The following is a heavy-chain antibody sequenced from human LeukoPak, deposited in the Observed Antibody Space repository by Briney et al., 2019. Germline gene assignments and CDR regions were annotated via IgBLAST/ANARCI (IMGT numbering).Heavy chain of an antibody. CDR3: ARAVVVPAAPFDY. J-gene: IGHJ4*02. Sequence: SETLSLTCTVSGGSISSGDYYRSWIRQPPGKGLEWIGYIYYSGSTYYNPSLKSRVTISVDTSKNQFSLKLSSVTAADTAVYYCARAVVVPAAPFDYWGQGTLVTVSS. CDR2: IYYSGST. D-gene: IGHD2-2*01. V-gene: IGHV4-30-4*01. CDR1: GGSISSGDYY.